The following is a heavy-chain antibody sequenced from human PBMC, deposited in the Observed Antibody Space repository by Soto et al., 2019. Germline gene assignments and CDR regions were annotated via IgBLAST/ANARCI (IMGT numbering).Heavy chain of an antibody. CDR2: INHSGST. CDR3: ARWGGFTTIGSYYYYGMDV. V-gene: IGHV4-34*01. J-gene: IGHJ6*02. Sequence: PSKTLSLTCAVYGRSFRGYYWSWIRQPPGEGLEWIGEINHSGSTNYNPSLKSRVTISVDTSKNQFSLKLSSVTAADTAVYYCARWGGFTTIGSYYYYGMDVWGQGTTVTVSS. CDR1: GRSFRGYY. D-gene: IGHD3-16*01.